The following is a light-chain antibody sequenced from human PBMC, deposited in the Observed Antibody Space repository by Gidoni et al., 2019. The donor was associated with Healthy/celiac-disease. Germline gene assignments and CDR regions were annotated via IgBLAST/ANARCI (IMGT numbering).Light chain of an antibody. CDR1: QSVSSY. CDR2: DAS. CDR3: QQRSNWPPLVT. Sequence: EIVLTQSPATLSLSPGERATLSCRASQSVSSYLAWYQQTPGQAPRLLIYDASNRATGIPARFSGSGSGTDFTLTISSLEPEDFAVYYCQQRSNWPPLVTFGGGTKVEIK. V-gene: IGKV3-11*01. J-gene: IGKJ4*01.